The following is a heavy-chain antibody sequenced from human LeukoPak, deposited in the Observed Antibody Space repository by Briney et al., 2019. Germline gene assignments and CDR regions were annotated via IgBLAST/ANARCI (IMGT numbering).Heavy chain of an antibody. Sequence: GSLRLSCAASGFTFSNAWMSWVRQPPGKGLEWIGEINHSGSTNYNPSLKSRVTISVDTSKNQFSLKLSSVTAADTAVYYCARALVRYSYGTRGAFDIWGQGTMVTVSS. V-gene: IGHV4-34*01. CDR3: ARALVRYSYGTRGAFDI. CDR2: INHSGST. D-gene: IGHD5-18*01. J-gene: IGHJ3*02. CDR1: GFTFSNAW.